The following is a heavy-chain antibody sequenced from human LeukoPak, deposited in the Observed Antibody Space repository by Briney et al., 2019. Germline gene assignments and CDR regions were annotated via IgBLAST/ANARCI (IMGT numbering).Heavy chain of an antibody. CDR1: GGSISSSSYY. CDR2: IYYSGTT. D-gene: IGHD5-12*01. CDR3: ARGVRAGGYPYFDA. J-gene: IGHJ4*02. Sequence: SETLSLTCTVSGGSISSSSYYWGWIRQPPGQGLECFGVIYYSGTTYYNPSLKSRVTISVDTSQNQFSLKLSSVTAADTAVYFCARGVRAGGYPYFDAWGQGTLVSVSS. V-gene: IGHV4-39*07.